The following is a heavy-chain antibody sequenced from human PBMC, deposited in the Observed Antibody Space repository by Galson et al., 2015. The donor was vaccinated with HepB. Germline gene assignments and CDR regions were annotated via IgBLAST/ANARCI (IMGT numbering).Heavy chain of an antibody. CDR1: GYSFMSYW. V-gene: IGHV5-10-1*01. J-gene: IGHJ4*02. CDR2: IDPSDSYT. CDR3: TRHYSITAAGVEGDY. Sequence: QSGAEVKKPGESLRISCKASGYSFMSYWISWVRQMPGKGLEWMGRIDPSDSYTSYSPSFQGHVTISTDKSISTAYLQWSSLKASDTGMYYCTRHYSITAAGVEGDYWGQGTLVRVSS. D-gene: IGHD6-13*01.